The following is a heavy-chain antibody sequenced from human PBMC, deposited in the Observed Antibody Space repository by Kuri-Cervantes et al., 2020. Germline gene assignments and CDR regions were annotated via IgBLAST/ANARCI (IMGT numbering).Heavy chain of an antibody. Sequence: GGSLRLSCAASGFTFSSYWMHWVRQAPGKGLVWVSRINSDGSSTSYADSVKGRFTISRDNAKNTLYLQMNSLRAEDTALYYCARGPSQAAADWYFDLWGRGTLVTVSS. J-gene: IGHJ2*01. CDR3: ARGPSQAAADWYFDL. V-gene: IGHV3-74*01. CDR2: INSDGSST. CDR1: GFTFSSYW. D-gene: IGHD6-13*01.